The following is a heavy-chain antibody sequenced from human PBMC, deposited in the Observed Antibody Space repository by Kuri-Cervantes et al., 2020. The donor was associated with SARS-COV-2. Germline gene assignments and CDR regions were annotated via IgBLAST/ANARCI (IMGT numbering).Heavy chain of an antibody. CDR3: ARGDERRTTRTFDY. CDR2: INHSGST. J-gene: IGHJ4*02. CDR1: GGSFSGYY. V-gene: IGHV4-34*01. D-gene: IGHD1-1*01. Sequence: GSLRLSCAVYGGSFSGYYWSWIRQPPGKGLEWIGEINHSGSTNYNPSLKSRVTISVDTSKNQFSLKLSSVTAADTAVYYCARGDERRTTRTFDYWGQGTLVTVSS.